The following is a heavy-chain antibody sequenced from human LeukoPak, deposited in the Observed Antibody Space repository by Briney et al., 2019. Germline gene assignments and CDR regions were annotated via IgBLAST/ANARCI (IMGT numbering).Heavy chain of an antibody. CDR1: GFTLSNYA. CDR3: AKDVSENYNIWGSYRSDY. D-gene: IGHD3-16*02. Sequence: GGSLRLSCAASGFTLSNYAMSWFRQAPGKGLEKVSSITGSGGRTYYADSVKGRFTFSSDNSKNPLYLQMNRLKVEDTAVYYCAKDVSENYNIWGSYRSDYWGPGTLVTVSS. J-gene: IGHJ4*02. V-gene: IGHV3-23*01. CDR2: ITGSGGRT.